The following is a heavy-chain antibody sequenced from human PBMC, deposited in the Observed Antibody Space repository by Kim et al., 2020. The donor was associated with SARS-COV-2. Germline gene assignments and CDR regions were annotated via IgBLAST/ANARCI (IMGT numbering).Heavy chain of an antibody. CDR1: GFTFADHA. D-gene: IGHD3-16*01. CDR3: AKKGGSGTSAIAFDI. J-gene: IGHJ3*02. Sequence: GGSLRLSCAASGFTFADHAMHWVRQAPGKGLEWVSGISWNSGSMDYADSVKGRFTISRDNAKNSLYLQMNSLRPEDTALYYCAKKGGSGTSAIAFDIWV. V-gene: IGHV3-9*01. CDR2: ISWNSGSM.